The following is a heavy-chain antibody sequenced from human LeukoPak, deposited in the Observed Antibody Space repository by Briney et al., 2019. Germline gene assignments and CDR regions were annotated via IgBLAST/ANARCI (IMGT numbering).Heavy chain of an antibody. D-gene: IGHD6-19*01. CDR2: ISSSSSTI. Sequence: GGSLRLSCAASGFTFSSYNMNWVRQAPGERLEWVSYISSSSSTIYYADSVKGRFTISRDNAKNSLYLQMNSLRAEDTAVYYCARDMGGGWYYYYYGMDVWGQGTTVTVSS. J-gene: IGHJ6*02. V-gene: IGHV3-48*01. CDR3: ARDMGGGWYYYYYGMDV. CDR1: GFTFSSYN.